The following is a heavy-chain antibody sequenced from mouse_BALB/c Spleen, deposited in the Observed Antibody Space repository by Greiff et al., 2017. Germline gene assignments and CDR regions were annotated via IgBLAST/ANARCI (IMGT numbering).Heavy chain of an antibody. CDR2: IDPYNGGT. V-gene: IGHV1S135*01. Sequence: VQLQQSGPELVKPGASVKVSCKASGYAFTSYNMYWVKQSHGKSLEWIGYIDPYNGGTSYNQKFKGKATLTVDKSSSTAYMHLNSLTSEDSAVYYCARGHYYGSSHWYVDVWGAGTTVTVSS. CDR3: ARGHYYGSSHWYVDV. CDR1: GYAFTSYN. J-gene: IGHJ1*01. D-gene: IGHD1-1*01.